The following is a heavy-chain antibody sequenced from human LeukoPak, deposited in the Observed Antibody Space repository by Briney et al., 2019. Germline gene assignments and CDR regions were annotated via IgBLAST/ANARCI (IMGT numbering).Heavy chain of an antibody. CDR3: ARTYGDYDDAFDV. CDR1: GGSISSSTYY. V-gene: IGHV4-39*01. CDR2: NYYSGRT. J-gene: IGHJ3*01. D-gene: IGHD4-17*01. Sequence: SETLSLTCTVSGGSISSSTYYWGWIRKPPGKGLGWIGSNYYSGRTYNNPSLKSRVTIFVDTSKNQFSLKLSSVTATDTAVYYCARTYGDYDDAFDVWGQGTMVTVSS.